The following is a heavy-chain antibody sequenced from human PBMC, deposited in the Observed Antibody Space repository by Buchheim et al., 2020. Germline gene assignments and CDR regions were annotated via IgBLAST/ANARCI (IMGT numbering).Heavy chain of an antibody. V-gene: IGHV4-30-2*01. J-gene: IGHJ4*02. CDR1: GGSITTNDYS. CDR3: ARAPWHYNWGTYRYYFDS. Sequence: QLQESGSGVVKPSQTLSLTCAVSGGSITTNDYSWSWIRQPPGKGLEWIGYIYHSGSTQYNPSLKIRITISVDRSKNQFSLKVNSVTAADTAVYYCARAPWHYNWGTYRYYFDSWGQGTL. CDR2: IYHSGST. D-gene: IGHD3-16*02.